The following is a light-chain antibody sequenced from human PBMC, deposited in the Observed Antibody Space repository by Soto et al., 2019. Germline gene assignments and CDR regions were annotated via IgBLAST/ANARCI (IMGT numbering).Light chain of an antibody. CDR1: QGISNY. V-gene: IGKV1-27*01. CDR2: DAS. J-gene: IGKJ2*01. CDR3: QKYNIAPYT. Sequence: DIQMTQSPASLSASVGERVTITCRASQGISNYLAWYQQKPGNVPKLLIYDASTLQSGVPSRFIGSGSGTEFTLTISSLQPEDVANYYCQKYNIAPYTFGQGTKLEIK.